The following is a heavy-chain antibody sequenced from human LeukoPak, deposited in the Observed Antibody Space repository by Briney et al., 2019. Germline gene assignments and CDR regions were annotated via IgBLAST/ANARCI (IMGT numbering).Heavy chain of an antibody. CDR1: GFTSRGYL. V-gene: IGHV3-7*01. Sequence: PGGSLRLSCAASGFTSRGYLMAWVRQAPGKGLEWVANIKQDGSERHYVDSVKGRFTISRDNNKNSLYLQVNSLRAEDTAVYYCVREYYGSGSYDYWGQGTLVIVSS. J-gene: IGHJ4*02. CDR2: IKQDGSER. CDR3: VREYYGSGSYDY. D-gene: IGHD3-10*01.